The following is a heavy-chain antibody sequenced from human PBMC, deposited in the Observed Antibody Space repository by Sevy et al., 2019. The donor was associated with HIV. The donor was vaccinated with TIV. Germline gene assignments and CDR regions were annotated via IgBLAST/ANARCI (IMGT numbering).Heavy chain of an antibody. CDR3: ARRLRYFDY. V-gene: IGHV4-38-2*01. Sequence: SETLSLTCAVSGYSISSGYYWGWIRQPPGRGREWIGRIYHSGGTYYNPSFKSRVTISVDTSKNQFSLKLSSVTAADTAVYYCARRLRYFDYWGQGTLVTVSS. CDR1: GYSISSGYY. J-gene: IGHJ4*02. CDR2: IYHSGGT.